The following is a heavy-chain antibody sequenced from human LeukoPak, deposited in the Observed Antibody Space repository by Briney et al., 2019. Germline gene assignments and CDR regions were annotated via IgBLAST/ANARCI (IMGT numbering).Heavy chain of an antibody. J-gene: IGHJ4*02. Sequence: PSETLSLTCAVSGGSLRPSNRCCIRQTPGKGLEWIGYILYSVTTTNYNPSLKSRVTISVDTSKNQFSLKLSSVTAAETAVHYCAQVGDWNDFVYWGQGTLVTGSS. CDR3: AQVGDWNDFVY. CDR2: ILYSVTT. D-gene: IGHD1-1*01. CDR1: GGSLRPSN. V-gene: IGHV4-59*01.